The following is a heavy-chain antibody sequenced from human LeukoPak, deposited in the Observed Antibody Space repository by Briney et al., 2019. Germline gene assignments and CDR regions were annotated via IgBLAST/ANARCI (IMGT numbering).Heavy chain of an antibody. V-gene: IGHV1-69*04. CDR2: IIPILGIA. CDR1: GGTFSSYA. CDR3: ARAEVEMAYYFDY. J-gene: IGHJ4*02. D-gene: IGHD5-24*01. Sequence: ASVKVSCKASGGTFSSYAISWVRQAPGQGLEWMGRIIPILGIANYAQKFQGRVTITADKSTSTAYMELSSLRSEDTAVYYCARAEVEMAYYFDYWGQGTLVTVSS.